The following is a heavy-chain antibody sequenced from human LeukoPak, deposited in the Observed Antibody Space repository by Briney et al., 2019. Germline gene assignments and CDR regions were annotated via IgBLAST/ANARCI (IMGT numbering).Heavy chain of an antibody. CDR2: IYHSGST. D-gene: IGHD1-26*01. CDR3: ARHERGSLMLDY. J-gene: IGHJ4*02. Sequence: SETLSLTCTVSGGSISSYYWSWIRQPPGKGLEWIGYIYHSGSTYYNPSLKSRVTISVDTSKNQFSLKLSSVTATDTAVYYCARHERGSLMLDYWGQGTLVTVSS. V-gene: IGHV4-59*04. CDR1: GGSISSYY.